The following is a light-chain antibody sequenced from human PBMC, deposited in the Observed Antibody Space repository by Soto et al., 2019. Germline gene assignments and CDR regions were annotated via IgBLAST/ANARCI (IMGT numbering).Light chain of an antibody. J-gene: IGKJ3*01. Sequence: EIVLTQSPGILSLSPGERATLSCRASQSVSNDFLAWYQQKPGQAPRLLIYGASTRATDVPDRFSGSGSGADFTLTISRLEPEDFAVYYCQQRSNWPQFTFGPGTKVDIK. CDR2: GAS. CDR1: QSVSNDF. V-gene: IGKV3D-20*02. CDR3: QQRSNWPQFT.